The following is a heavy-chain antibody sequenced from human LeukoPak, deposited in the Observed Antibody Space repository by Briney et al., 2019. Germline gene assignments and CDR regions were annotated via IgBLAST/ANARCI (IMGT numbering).Heavy chain of an antibody. J-gene: IGHJ4*02. CDR3: ARKIPVTPVCFDY. Sequence: GGSLRLSCAASGFTFSSYNMNWVRQAPGKGLEWVSFISSSSSYIYYSDSVKGRFTISRDNAMNSLYLQMNSLRAEDTAVYYCARKIPVTPVCFDYWGQGTLVTVSS. CDR2: ISSSSSYI. D-gene: IGHD2-21*01. CDR1: GFTFSSYN. V-gene: IGHV3-21*01.